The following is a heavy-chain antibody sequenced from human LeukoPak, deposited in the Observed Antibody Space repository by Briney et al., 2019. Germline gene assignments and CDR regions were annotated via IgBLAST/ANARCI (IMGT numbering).Heavy chain of an antibody. V-gene: IGHV4-39*01. CDR1: GGSISSSSYY. CDR2: IYYSGST. CDR3: ALIAAAGTEDY. D-gene: IGHD6-13*01. Sequence: SETLSLTCTVSGGSISSSSYYWGWIRQPPGKGLEWIGCIYYSGSTYYNPSLKSRVTISVDTSKNQFSLKLSSVTAADTAVYYCALIAAAGTEDYWGQGTLVTVSS. J-gene: IGHJ4*02.